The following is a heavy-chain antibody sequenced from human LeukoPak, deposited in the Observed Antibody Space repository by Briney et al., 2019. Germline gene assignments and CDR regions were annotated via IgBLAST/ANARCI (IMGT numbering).Heavy chain of an antibody. Sequence: PSETLSLTCAVYGGSFSGYYWSWIRQPPGKGLEWIGEINHSGSTNYNPSLKSRVTISVDTSKNQFSLKLSSVTAADTAVYYCAYHMIVVVIITICYYYCYMDVWGKGTTVTISS. D-gene: IGHD3-22*01. CDR1: GGSFSGYY. V-gene: IGHV4-34*01. CDR3: AYHMIVVVIITICYYYCYMDV. CDR2: INHSGST. J-gene: IGHJ6*03.